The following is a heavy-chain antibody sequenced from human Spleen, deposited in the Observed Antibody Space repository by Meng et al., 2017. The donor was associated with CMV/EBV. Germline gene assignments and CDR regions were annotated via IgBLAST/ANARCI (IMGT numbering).Heavy chain of an antibody. D-gene: IGHD3-16*02. CDR2: IGQDGIEK. J-gene: IGHJ3*02. V-gene: IGHV3-7*03. Sequence: GESLKISCAASGFTFSTYWMSWVRQSPGKGLEWVANIGQDGIEKYYVDSVKGRFTISRDNSKNTLYLQMSSLRAEDTAVYYCARDRSIVDRPSPSACDIWGQGTMVTVSS. CDR1: GFTFSTYW. CDR3: ARDRSIVDRPSPSACDI.